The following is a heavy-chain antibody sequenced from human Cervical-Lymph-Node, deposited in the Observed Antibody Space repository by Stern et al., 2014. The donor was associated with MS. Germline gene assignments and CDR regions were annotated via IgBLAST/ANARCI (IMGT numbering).Heavy chain of an antibody. Sequence: VHLVESGPGLVKPSGTLSLTCTVAGGSVTTNNWWNWVRQSPGKGLEWIGKIFQSGSTNYNPSLKSRVTISMDKSKNQFSLNLQSVTAADTAVYYCAKEAAYGSTIVRPLDYWGQGVLVTVSS. CDR1: GGSVTTNNW. J-gene: IGHJ4*02. D-gene: IGHD4-11*01. CDR3: AKEAAYGSTIVRPLDY. V-gene: IGHV4-4*02. CDR2: IFQSGST.